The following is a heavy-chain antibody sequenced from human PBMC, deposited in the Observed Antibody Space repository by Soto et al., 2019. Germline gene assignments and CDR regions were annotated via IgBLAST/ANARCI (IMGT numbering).Heavy chain of an antibody. CDR1: GYTFTSYA. Sequence: ASVKVSCKASGYTFTSYAMHWVRQAPGQRLEWMGWINAGNGNTKYSQKFQGRVTITRDTSASTAYMELSSLRSEDTAVYYCARSEAGPPYYYGMDVCGQGTTVTVSS. CDR2: INAGNGNT. J-gene: IGHJ6*01. V-gene: IGHV1-3*01. CDR3: ARSEAGPPYYYGMDV.